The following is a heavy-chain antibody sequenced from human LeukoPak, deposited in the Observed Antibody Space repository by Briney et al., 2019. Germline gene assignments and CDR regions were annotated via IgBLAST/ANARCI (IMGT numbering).Heavy chain of an antibody. CDR2: IKQDGSEK. CDR3: ARDGFGTGSN. J-gene: IGHJ4*02. V-gene: IGHV3-7*03. D-gene: IGHD3-16*01. Sequence: GGSLRLSCAASGLTFSNYWMDWVRQAPGKGLEWVASIKQDGSEKNYVDSVKGRFIISRDNAKNSLYLQMNTLRADDTAVYYCARDGFGTGSNWGQGTLVTVSS. CDR1: GLTFSNYW.